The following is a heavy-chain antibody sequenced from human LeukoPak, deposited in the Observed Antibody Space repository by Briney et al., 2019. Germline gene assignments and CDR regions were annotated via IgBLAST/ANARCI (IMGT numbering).Heavy chain of an antibody. J-gene: IGHJ5*02. CDR3: ARARIAAAVTYNWFDP. D-gene: IGHD6-13*01. CDR1: GGTFSSYA. CDR2: IIPIFGIA. Sequence: ASVKVSCKASGGTFSSYAISWVRQAPGQGLEWMGRIIPIFGIANHAQKFQGRVTITADKSTSTAYMELSSLRSEDTAVYYCARARIAAAVTYNWFDPWGQGTLVTVSS. V-gene: IGHV1-69*04.